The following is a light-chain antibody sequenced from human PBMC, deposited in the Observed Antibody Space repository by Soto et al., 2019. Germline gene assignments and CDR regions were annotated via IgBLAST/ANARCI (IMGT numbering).Light chain of an antibody. V-gene: IGLV2-14*01. CDR2: EVS. J-gene: IGLJ1*01. CDR1: GSDVGGYNY. CDR3: SSYTSSSLYV. Sequence: QSALTQPASVSGSPGQSVTISCTGTGSDVGGYNYVSWYQQHPGKAPKLVIYEVSNRPSGVSHRFSGSKSGNTASLTISGLQAEDEADYYCSSYTSSSLYVFGTGTKVTVL.